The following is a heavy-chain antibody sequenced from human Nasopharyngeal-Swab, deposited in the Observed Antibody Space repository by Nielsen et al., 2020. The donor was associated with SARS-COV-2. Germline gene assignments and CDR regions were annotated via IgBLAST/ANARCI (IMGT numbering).Heavy chain of an antibody. Sequence: GGSLRLSCAASGFTFSSYDMHWVRQATGKGLEWVSAIGTAGDTYYPGSVKGRFTISRENAKNSLYLQMNSLRAGDTAVHYCARSFSYDSSGYYYWYFDLWGRGTLVTVSS. V-gene: IGHV3-13*01. CDR2: IGTAGDT. J-gene: IGHJ2*01. CDR3: ARSFSYDSSGYYYWYFDL. D-gene: IGHD3-22*01. CDR1: GFTFSSYD.